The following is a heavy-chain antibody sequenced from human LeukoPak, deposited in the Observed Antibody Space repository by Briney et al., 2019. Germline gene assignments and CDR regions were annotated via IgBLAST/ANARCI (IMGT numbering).Heavy chain of an antibody. CDR1: GFTFSSHG. CDR2: ISYDGSNK. CDR3: AKGRSSGYHFFEY. J-gene: IGHJ4*02. V-gene: IGHV3-30*18. D-gene: IGHD3-22*01. Sequence: GGSLRLSCAASGFTFSSHGMHWVRQAPGKGLEWVAVISYDGSNKYYADSVKGRFTISRDNSKNTLYLQVNSLRAEDTAVYYCAKGRSSGYHFFEYWGQGTLVTASS.